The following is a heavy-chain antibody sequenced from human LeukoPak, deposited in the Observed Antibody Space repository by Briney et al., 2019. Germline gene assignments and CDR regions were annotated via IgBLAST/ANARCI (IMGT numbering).Heavy chain of an antibody. CDR3: TRPLISDYGDYVNY. D-gene: IGHD4-17*01. CDR1: GFTFSGSA. V-gene: IGHV3-73*01. Sequence: GGSLRLSCAASGFTFSGSAMHWVRQASGKGLEWVGRIRSKANSYATAYAASVKGRFTISIDDSKNTAYLQMNSLKTEDTAVYYCTRPLISDYGDYVNYWGQGTLVTVSS. CDR2: IRSKANSYAT. J-gene: IGHJ4*02.